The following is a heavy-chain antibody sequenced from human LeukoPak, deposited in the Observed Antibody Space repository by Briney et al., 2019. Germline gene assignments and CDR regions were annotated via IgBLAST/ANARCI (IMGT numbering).Heavy chain of an antibody. Sequence: GGSLRHSCAASGFTFSSYAMNWVRQAPGKGLEWVSAISGSGGSTYYADSVKGRFTISRDNSKNTLYLQMNSLRAEDTAVYYCAKGYDSSGYPGSWGLDWGQGTLVTVSS. CDR3: AKGYDSSGYPGSWGLD. CDR2: ISGSGGST. J-gene: IGHJ4*02. D-gene: IGHD3-22*01. CDR1: GFTFSSYA. V-gene: IGHV3-23*01.